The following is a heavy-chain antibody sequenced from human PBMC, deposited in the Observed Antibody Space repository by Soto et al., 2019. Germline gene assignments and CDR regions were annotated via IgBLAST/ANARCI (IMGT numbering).Heavy chain of an antibody. CDR1: GGTITDNY. Sequence: SETLSLTCTVPGGTITDNYCDWIRNPPGERLEWIGEINHSGTTNYNPSLRSRITMSIDTAKKQFSLKLTSLTAADTAMYYCVRSRNEWHLSAEWFDPWGQGTPVSAPQ. V-gene: IGHV4-34*01. D-gene: IGHD3-3*01. CDR2: INHSGTT. CDR3: VRSRNEWHLSAEWFDP. J-gene: IGHJ5*02.